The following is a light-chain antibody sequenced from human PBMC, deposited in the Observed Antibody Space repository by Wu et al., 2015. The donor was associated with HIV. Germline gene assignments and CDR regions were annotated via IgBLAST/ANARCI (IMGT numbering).Light chain of an antibody. CDR3: QQYNNWPYT. J-gene: IGKJ2*01. Sequence: EVVVTQSPATLSVSPGERATLSCRASQDVTINFAWYQQQPGQAPRLLIYGASTRATGFPARFSGSGSGTEFTLTIDSMQSEDFAVYHCQQYNNWPYTFGQGTKLEMK. CDR2: GAS. CDR1: QDVTIN. V-gene: IGKV3-15*01.